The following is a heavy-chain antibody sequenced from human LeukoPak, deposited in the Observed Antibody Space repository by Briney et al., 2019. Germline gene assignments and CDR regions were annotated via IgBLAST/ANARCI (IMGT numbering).Heavy chain of an antibody. Sequence: GGSLRLSCAASGFTFITYSMNWVRQAPGKGLEWVSYISSSSSSIYYVDSVKGRFTISRDNANNSLYLQMNSLRAEDTAVYYCAREDPAVAGTGDYWGQGTLVTVSS. CDR1: GFTFITYS. D-gene: IGHD6-19*01. CDR3: AREDPAVAGTGDY. CDR2: ISSSSSSI. J-gene: IGHJ4*02. V-gene: IGHV3-48*01.